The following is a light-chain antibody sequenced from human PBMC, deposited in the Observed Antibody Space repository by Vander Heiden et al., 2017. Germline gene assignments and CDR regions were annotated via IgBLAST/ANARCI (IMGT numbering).Light chain of an antibody. CDR3: QQYNSYAPSWT. J-gene: IGKJ1*01. CDR1: QSISSW. CDR2: KAS. V-gene: IGKV1-5*03. Sequence: DIQMTQSPSTLSASVGDRVTITCRASQSISSWLAWYQQKPGKAPKLLIYKASSLESGVPSRFSGSGSGTEFTLTISSLQPEDFATYYCQQYNSYAPSWTLGQGTKVEIK.